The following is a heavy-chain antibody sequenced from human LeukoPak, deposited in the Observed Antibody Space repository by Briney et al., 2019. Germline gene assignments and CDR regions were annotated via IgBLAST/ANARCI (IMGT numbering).Heavy chain of an antibody. J-gene: IGHJ3*02. CDR1: GGSFSGYY. CDR3: ARQSGYSYGYDAFDI. D-gene: IGHD5-18*01. Sequence: SETLSLTCAVYGGSFSGYYWSWIRQPPGKGLEWIGYIYYSGSTNYSPSLKSRVTISVDPSKNQFSLRPRSLTAADTAVYYCARQSGYSYGYDAFDIWGQGTMVTVSS. V-gene: IGHV4-59*01. CDR2: IYYSGST.